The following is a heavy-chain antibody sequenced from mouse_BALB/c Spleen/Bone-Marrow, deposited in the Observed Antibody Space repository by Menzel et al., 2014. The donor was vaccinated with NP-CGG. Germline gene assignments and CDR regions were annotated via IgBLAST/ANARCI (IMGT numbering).Heavy chain of an antibody. CDR1: GFTFTDYA. V-gene: IGHV1-67*01. D-gene: IGHD4-1*01. J-gene: IGHJ2*01. Sequence: QVQLKESGPELVRPGVSGKISCKGSGFTFTDYAMHWVKQSHAKSLEWIGVISTFSGNTNYNQKFKGKATMTVDKSSSTAYMELARLTSEDSAIYYCARETGRGYFDYWGQGTTLTVSS. CDR2: ISTFSGNT. CDR3: ARETGRGYFDY.